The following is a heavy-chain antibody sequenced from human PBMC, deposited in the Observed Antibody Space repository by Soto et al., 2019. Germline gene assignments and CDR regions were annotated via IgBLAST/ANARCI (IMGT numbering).Heavy chain of an antibody. Sequence: PGGSLRLSWAGSGLTFGTYARNWVRQAPGKGLEWVSAISSGGSTFYADSVKGRFSISRDNSKNTLFLQMNSLRVEDTAMYYCVRENYYYGMDVWGQGTAVTVSS. CDR1: GLTFGTYA. CDR3: VRENYYYGMDV. V-gene: IGHV3-66*01. J-gene: IGHJ6*02. CDR2: ISSGGST.